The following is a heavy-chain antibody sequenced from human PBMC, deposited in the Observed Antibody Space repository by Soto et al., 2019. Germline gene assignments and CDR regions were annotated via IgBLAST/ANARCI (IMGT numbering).Heavy chain of an antibody. CDR3: ARESHRRYWYYGLNL. D-gene: IGHD3-10*01. Sequence: SETLSLTCTVSGASIISGGYHWTWIRQHPGKGLEWLGSIYYNGSTYYNTSLKNRLTISMATAESQFSLKLRSVTAADSAVYYCARESHRRYWYYGLNLWGQGTTVTVSS. CDR1: GASIISGGYH. J-gene: IGHJ6*02. V-gene: IGHV4-31*03. CDR2: IYYNGST.